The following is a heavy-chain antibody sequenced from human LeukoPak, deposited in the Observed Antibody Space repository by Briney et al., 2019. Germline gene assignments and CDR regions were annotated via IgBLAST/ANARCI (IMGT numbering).Heavy chain of an antibody. CDR2: ISYIGSS. CDR3: VGWQVAGAFEI. J-gene: IGHJ3*02. Sequence: SETLSLTCTVSGVSMSIYYWSWIRQPPGKRLGWIAFISYIGSSNYNPSLTTRATSSVDSSKNQFSLKLNSVTAADTAVYYWVGWQVAGAFEIWGQGTMGTVSS. D-gene: IGHD6-19*01. V-gene: IGHV4-59*01. CDR1: GVSMSIYY.